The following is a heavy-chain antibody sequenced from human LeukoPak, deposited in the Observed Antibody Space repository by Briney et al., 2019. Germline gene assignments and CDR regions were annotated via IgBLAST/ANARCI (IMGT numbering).Heavy chain of an antibody. CDR1: GGSFSGYY. Sequence: PSETLSLTCAVYGGSFSGYYWSWIRQPPGKGLEWIGEINHSGSTNYNPSLKSRVTISVDTSKNQFSLKLSSVTAADTAVYYCARSGPLGYYDSSGYYRKGRAFDIWGQGTMVTVSS. J-gene: IGHJ3*02. V-gene: IGHV4-34*01. CDR2: INHSGST. D-gene: IGHD3-22*01. CDR3: ARSGPLGYYDSSGYYRKGRAFDI.